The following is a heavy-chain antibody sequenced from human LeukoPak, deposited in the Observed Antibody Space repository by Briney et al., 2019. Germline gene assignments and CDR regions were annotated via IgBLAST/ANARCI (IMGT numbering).Heavy chain of an antibody. CDR2: IYYSGST. V-gene: IGHV4-59*01. J-gene: IGHJ4*02. Sequence: SETLSLTCTVSGGSISSYYWSWIRQPPGKGLEWIGYIYYSGSTNYNPSLKSRVTISVDTSKNQFSLKLSSVTAADTAVYYCAREGSITYEVWGQGTLVTVSS. CDR3: AREGSITYEV. D-gene: IGHD3-10*01. CDR1: GGSISSYY.